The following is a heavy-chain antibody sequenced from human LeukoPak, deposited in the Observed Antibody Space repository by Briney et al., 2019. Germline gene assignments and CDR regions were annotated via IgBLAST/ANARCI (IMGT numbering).Heavy chain of an antibody. V-gene: IGHV4-38-2*02. J-gene: IGHJ4*02. CDR2: NYHSGST. CDR3: ARETTTVTTQTYYFDY. CDR1: GYSISSGYY. Sequence: SETLSLTCTVSGYSISSGYYWGWIRQPPGKGLEWIGSNYHSGSTYYNPSLKSRVTISVDTSKNQFSLKLSSVTAADTAVYYCARETTTVTTQTYYFDYWGQGTLVTVSS. D-gene: IGHD4-17*01.